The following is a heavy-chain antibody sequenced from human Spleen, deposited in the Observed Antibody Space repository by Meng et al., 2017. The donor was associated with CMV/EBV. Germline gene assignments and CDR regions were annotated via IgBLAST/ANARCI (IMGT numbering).Heavy chain of an antibody. V-gene: IGHV1-2*02. CDR3: ARDNNFGPDY. D-gene: IGHD3/OR15-3a*01. CDR1: GFIFTDFF. Sequence: VSCKTSGFIFTDFFMHWVRQAPGQQGLEWMGWIHAGTGATHYAQKFQGRFSMTRDTSVNTVFMELTSLTSDDTAIYYCARDNNFGPDYWGQGTLVTVSS. CDR2: IHAGTGAT. J-gene: IGHJ4*02.